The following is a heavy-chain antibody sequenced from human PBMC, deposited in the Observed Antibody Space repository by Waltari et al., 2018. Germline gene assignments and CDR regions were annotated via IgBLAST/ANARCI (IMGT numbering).Heavy chain of an antibody. CDR3: ARDHLWAVDY. Sequence: EVQLVESGGGLVHPGGSLRLSCAASGFPFRSYSMNWVRQAPGKGPEWVSYSSEAGKYTIAEADSVRGRFTISRDNAKNSLYLQMNSLRAEDTAVYYCARDHLWAVDYWGLGTLVTVSS. D-gene: IGHD1-26*01. V-gene: IGHV3-48*01. J-gene: IGHJ4*02. CDR1: GFPFRSYS. CDR2: SSEAGKYTI.